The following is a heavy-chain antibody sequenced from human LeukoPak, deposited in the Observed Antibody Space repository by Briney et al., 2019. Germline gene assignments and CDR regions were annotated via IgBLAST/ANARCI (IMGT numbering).Heavy chain of an antibody. CDR3: ATYRQIQVPFEF. Sequence: GGSLRLSCAASGFTFSTFAMIWVRQAPGKGLEWVSAISGSGGSTYYADSVKGRFTISRDNSGSTLSLQMDSLRAEDTATYYCATYRQIQVPFEFWGQGTLVTVSS. V-gene: IGHV3-23*01. CDR2: ISGSGGST. CDR1: GFTFSTFA. J-gene: IGHJ4*02. D-gene: IGHD5-18*01.